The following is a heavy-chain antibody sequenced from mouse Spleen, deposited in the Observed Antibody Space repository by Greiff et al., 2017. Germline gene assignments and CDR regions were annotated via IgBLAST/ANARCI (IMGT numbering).Heavy chain of an antibody. Sequence: EVQLQQSGPELVKPGASVKIPCKASGYTFTDYNMDWVKQSHGKSLEWIGDINPNNGGTIYNQKFKGKATLTVDKSSSTAYMELRSLTSEDTAVYYCARGGYGNSLAYWGQGTLVTVSA. CDR2: INPNNGGT. V-gene: IGHV1-18*01. CDR1: GYTFTDYN. D-gene: IGHD2-10*02. CDR3: ARGGYGNSLAY. J-gene: IGHJ3*01.